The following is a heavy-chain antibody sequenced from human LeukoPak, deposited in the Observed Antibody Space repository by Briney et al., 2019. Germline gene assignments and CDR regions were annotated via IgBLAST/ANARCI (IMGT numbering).Heavy chain of an antibody. CDR2: ISSKTYGGTT. J-gene: IGHJ6*02. Sequence: GGSLRLSCTVSGFTFGDHAMSWVRQAPGKGLEWVGFISSKTYGGTTEYAASVKGRFIISRGDSTSIAYLQMNSLKTEDTAVYYCTRGPIQLWLYHGMDVWGQGTTVTVSS. CDR1: GFTFGDHA. V-gene: IGHV3-49*04. CDR3: TRGPIQLWLYHGMDV. D-gene: IGHD5-18*01.